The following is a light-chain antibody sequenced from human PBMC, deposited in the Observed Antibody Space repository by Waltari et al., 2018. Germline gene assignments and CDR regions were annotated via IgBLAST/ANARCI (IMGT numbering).Light chain of an antibody. CDR1: ALPKQY. V-gene: IGLV3-25*03. CDR2: KDS. Sequence: SYELTQPPSVSVSQGQTARITCSGDALPKQYTDGYQQKPGQAPILVMFKDSERPSEIPERFSGSSSGTTVTLTISGVQAEDEADYYCQSADSSGDYVVFGGGTKLTVL. J-gene: IGLJ2*01. CDR3: QSADSSGDYVV.